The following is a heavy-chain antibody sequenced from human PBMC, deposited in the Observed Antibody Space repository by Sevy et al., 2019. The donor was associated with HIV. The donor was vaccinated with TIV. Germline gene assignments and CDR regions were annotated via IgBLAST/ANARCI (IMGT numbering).Heavy chain of an antibody. V-gene: IGHV4-39*02. Sequence: SETLSLTCSVSGDSITSSSYYWGWIRQPPGKGLEWIGIIYYRGNTYYNPSLKSRVTIFVDTSKNHFSLKLTSVTAADPAFYYCARRAYGSSHYFDYWGQGTLVTVSS. CDR1: GDSITSSSYY. CDR2: IYYRGNT. D-gene: IGHD6-13*01. CDR3: ARRAYGSSHYFDY. J-gene: IGHJ4*02.